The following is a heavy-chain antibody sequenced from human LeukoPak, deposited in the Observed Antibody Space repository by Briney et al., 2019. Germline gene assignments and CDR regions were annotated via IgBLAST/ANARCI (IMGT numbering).Heavy chain of an antibody. Sequence: SETLSLTCTVSGGSLSSYYWSWIRQPPGKGLEWIGYIYYSGSANYNPSLKSRVTMSVDTSKNQFSLKLSSVTAADTAVYYCARDGDYDFWSGSGRSNWFDPWGQGTLVTVSS. V-gene: IGHV4-59*12. CDR2: IYYSGSA. D-gene: IGHD3-3*01. CDR3: ARDGDYDFWSGSGRSNWFDP. CDR1: GGSLSSYY. J-gene: IGHJ5*02.